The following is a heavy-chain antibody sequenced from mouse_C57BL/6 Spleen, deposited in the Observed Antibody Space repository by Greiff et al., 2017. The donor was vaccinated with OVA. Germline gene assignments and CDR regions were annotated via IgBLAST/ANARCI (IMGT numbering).Heavy chain of an antibody. CDR3: AVVDNAMDY. V-gene: IGHV1-22*01. CDR1: GYTFTDYN. J-gene: IGHJ4*01. Sequence: DVQLQESGPELVKPGASVKMSCKASGYTFTDYNMHWVKQSHGKSLEWIGYINPNNGGTSYNQKFKGKATLTVNKSSSTAYMELRSLTSEDSAVYYCAVVDNAMDYWGQGTSVTVSS. D-gene: IGHD1-1*01. CDR2: INPNNGGT.